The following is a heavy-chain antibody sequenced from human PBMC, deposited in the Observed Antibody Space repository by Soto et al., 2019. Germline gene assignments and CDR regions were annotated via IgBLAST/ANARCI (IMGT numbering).Heavy chain of an antibody. V-gene: IGHV5-51*01. CDR3: ARHGVVGATEYYYGMDV. CDR2: IYPGDSDT. Sequence: TGESLKISCKGSGYSFTSYWIGWVRQMPGKGLEWMGIIYPGDSDTRYSPSFQGQVTISADKSISTAYLQWSSLKASDTAMYYCARHGVVGATEYYYGMDVWGQGTTVTVSS. D-gene: IGHD1-26*01. J-gene: IGHJ6*02. CDR1: GYSFTSYW.